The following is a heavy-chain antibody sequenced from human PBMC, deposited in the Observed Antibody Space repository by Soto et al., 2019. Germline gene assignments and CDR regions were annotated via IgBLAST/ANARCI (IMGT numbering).Heavy chain of an antibody. J-gene: IGHJ6*01. D-gene: IGHD4-17*01. CDR1: GFTFSSYG. Sequence: QVQLVESGGGVVQPGRSLRLSCAASGFTFSSYGMHWVRQAPGKGLEWVAVISYDGSNKYYADSVKGQFTISRDNSKKALYLQMNSLRDEDTDVYYCAKDRSGDSYGMDVWGQGTTFTVSS. CDR2: ISYDGSNK. CDR3: AKDRSGDSYGMDV. V-gene: IGHV3-30*18.